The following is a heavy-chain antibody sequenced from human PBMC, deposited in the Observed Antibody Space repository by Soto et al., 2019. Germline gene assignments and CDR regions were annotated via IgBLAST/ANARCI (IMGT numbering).Heavy chain of an antibody. CDR3: AHRLARGATGLYFQH. CDR1: GLSLSTSGVA. Sequence: QITLKESGPTLVKPTQTLTLTCTFSGLSLSTSGVAVGWIRQPPGKALEWLALIYWDDDKRYSPSLKSRLTITKDTSKNQVVLTMTNMDPVDTATYYCAHRLARGATGLYFQHWGQGTPLTVSS. D-gene: IGHD3-9*01. J-gene: IGHJ1*01. V-gene: IGHV2-5*02. CDR2: IYWDDDK.